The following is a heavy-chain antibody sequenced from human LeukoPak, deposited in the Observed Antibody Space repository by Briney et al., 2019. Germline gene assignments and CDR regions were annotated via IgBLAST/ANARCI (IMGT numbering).Heavy chain of an antibody. D-gene: IGHD4-17*01. CDR3: ARGYGDYGDFDY. CDR1: GFTFSSYN. J-gene: IGHJ4*02. Sequence: GRSLRLSCAASGFTFSSYNMNWVRQAPGKGLEWVSSISSSSSYIYYADSVKGRFTISRDNSKNTLYLQMNSLRAEDTAVYYCARGYGDYGDFDYWGQGTLVTVSS. CDR2: ISSSSSYI. V-gene: IGHV3-21*01.